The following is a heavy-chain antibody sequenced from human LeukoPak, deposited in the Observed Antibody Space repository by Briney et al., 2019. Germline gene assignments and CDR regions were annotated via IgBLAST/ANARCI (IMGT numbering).Heavy chain of an antibody. CDR3: AKLIAVAGTDDY. Sequence: GGSLRLSCAASGFIFNNYAMSWVRQAPGKGLEWVSSISGSDGSTNYADSVKGRFTISRDNSKNTLYLQMNSLRAEDTAVYYCAKLIAVAGTDDYWGQGTLVTVSS. J-gene: IGHJ4*02. V-gene: IGHV3-23*01. CDR2: ISGSDGST. CDR1: GFIFNNYA. D-gene: IGHD6-19*01.